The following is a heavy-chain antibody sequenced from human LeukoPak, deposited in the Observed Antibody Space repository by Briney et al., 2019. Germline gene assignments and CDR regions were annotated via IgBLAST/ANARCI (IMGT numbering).Heavy chain of an antibody. D-gene: IGHD2-2*01. CDR1: GFTFGTYW. CDR3: ARVGYCSTTRCYWRAFDY. CDR2: IKQDGSEK. V-gene: IGHV3-7*01. J-gene: IGHJ4*02. Sequence: PGGSLRLSCVASGFTFGTYWRSWVRQAPGKGLEWLANIKQDGSEKYFVASLKGRFTISRDNTKNSLYLQMNSLRAEDTAVYYCARVGYCSTTRCYWRAFDYWGQGTLVTVSS.